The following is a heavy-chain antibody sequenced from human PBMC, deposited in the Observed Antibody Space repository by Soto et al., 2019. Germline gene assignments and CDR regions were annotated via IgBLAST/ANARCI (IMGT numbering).Heavy chain of an antibody. D-gene: IGHD5-12*01. CDR1: GYTFTNYD. Sequence: QIQLVQSGAEVKRPGASVQVSCKASGYTFTNYDVAWVRRAPGHGLQWMGRISISNGKTYYEQSFQGRVTMTTDTVTTTGYMEVRSLRSDDTAVYYGARKGYIVNFGVDVWGQVTIVTVS. CDR2: ISISNGKT. J-gene: IGHJ6*02. V-gene: IGHV1-18*01. CDR3: ARKGYIVNFGVDV.